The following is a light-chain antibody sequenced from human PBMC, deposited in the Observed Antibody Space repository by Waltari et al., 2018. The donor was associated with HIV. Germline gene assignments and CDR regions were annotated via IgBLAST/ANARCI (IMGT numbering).Light chain of an antibody. Sequence: LTQPSSASGAPGQRVTISCTGTSSDVGPYDVVHWYQQHPGKAPKLILYGVSKRPSGVPDRFSGSKSGTSASLAVAGLQADDEADYYCRSYATSLPRFVFGAGTRLTVL. CDR2: GVS. CDR3: RSYATSLPRFV. CDR1: SSDVGPYDV. V-gene: IGLV2-8*01. J-gene: IGLJ1*01.